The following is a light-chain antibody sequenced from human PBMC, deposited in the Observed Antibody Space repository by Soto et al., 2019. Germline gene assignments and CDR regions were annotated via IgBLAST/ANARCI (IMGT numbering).Light chain of an antibody. CDR2: DVS. Sequence: QSALTQPASVSGSPGQSITISCTGTSSDVGGYNYVSWYQHHPGKASKLLIYDVSNGPSGFSNRFFGSKSGNTASLTISGLQPEDEADYYCSSYTSSSTRGFGTGTKVTVL. CDR1: SSDVGGYNY. CDR3: SSYTSSSTRG. V-gene: IGLV2-14*03. J-gene: IGLJ1*01.